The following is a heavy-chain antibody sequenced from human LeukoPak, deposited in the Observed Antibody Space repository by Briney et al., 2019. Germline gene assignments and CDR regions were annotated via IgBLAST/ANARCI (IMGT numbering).Heavy chain of an antibody. CDR3: ARVEKSIPARPLLDY. V-gene: IGHV3-48*02. CDR2: ISDSSKTI. Sequence: GGSLRLSCVVSGFTFSTYSMNWVRQAPGKGLEWVSYISDSSKTIHYADSVKGRFTISRDNAKNSLYLQMNSLRDEDTAVYYCARVEKSIPARPLLDYWGQGTLVTVSS. J-gene: IGHJ4*02. D-gene: IGHD6-6*01. CDR1: GFTFSTYS.